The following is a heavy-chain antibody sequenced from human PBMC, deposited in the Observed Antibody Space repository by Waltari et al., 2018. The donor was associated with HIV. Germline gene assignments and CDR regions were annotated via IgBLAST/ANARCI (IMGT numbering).Heavy chain of an antibody. CDR2: IYYSGST. J-gene: IGHJ6*02. CDR1: GGSISSSSYY. CDR3: ARRDGSGWDNYYYGMDV. D-gene: IGHD6-19*01. V-gene: IGHV4-39*01. Sequence: QLQLQESGPGLVKPSETLSLTYTVSGGSISSSSYYWGWVRPPPRKGLEWIGSIYYSGSTYYNPSLKSRVTISVDTSKNQFSLKLSSVTAADTAVYYCARRDGSGWDNYYYGMDVWGQGTTVTVSS.